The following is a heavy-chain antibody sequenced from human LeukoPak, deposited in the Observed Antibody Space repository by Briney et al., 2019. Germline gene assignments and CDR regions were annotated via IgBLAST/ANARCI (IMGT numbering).Heavy chain of an antibody. CDR2: ISFEGSNK. CDR1: GFTFSSYG. CDR3: VRDQGGAVSY. V-gene: IGHV3-30*03. J-gene: IGHJ4*02. D-gene: IGHD3-16*01. Sequence: GGSLRLSCAASGFTFSSYGMHWVRQAPGKGLEWVAVISFEGSNKYYADSVKGRFIISRDNAKNSLFLQMNSLRAEDTAVYYCVRDQGGAVSYWGRGTLVTVSS.